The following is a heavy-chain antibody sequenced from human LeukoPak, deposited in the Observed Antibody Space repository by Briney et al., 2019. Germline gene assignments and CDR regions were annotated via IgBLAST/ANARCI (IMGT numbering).Heavy chain of an antibody. V-gene: IGHV3-74*01. J-gene: IGHJ6*04. CDR3: ANVWGVVVAARF. Sequence: PGGSLRLSCAASGFTFSSYWMHWVRQAPGKGLVWVSRINSDGSSISYADSVKGRFTISRDNAKNTLYLQMNSLSPEDTAVYYCANVWGVVVAARFWGKGTTVSISS. CDR2: INSDGSSI. D-gene: IGHD2-15*01. CDR1: GFTFSSYW.